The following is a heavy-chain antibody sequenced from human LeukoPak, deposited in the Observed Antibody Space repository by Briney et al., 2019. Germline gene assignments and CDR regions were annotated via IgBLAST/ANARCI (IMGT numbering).Heavy chain of an antibody. Sequence: ASVKVSCKASGGTFSSYAISWVRQAPGQGLEWMGGIIPIFGTANYAQKFQGRVTITADKSTSTAYMELSSLRSEDTAVYSCASGYYYDSSGYSPPPGVWGKGTTVTVSS. CDR1: GGTFSSYA. CDR2: IIPIFGTA. CDR3: ASGYYYDSSGYSPPPGV. V-gene: IGHV1-69*06. D-gene: IGHD3-22*01. J-gene: IGHJ6*04.